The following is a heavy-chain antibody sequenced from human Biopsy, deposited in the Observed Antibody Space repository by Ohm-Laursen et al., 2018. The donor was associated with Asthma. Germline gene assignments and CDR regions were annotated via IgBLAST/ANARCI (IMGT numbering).Heavy chain of an antibody. J-gene: IGHJ6*02. CDR3: VRGSSSWHHGPFHYYYGLDV. CDR1: SGSGGYMRSGNYY. V-gene: IGHV4-39*01. Sequence: SDTLSLTWSLSSGSGGYMRSGNYYWGWIRQPPGKGLAWIGSIYYSGTTYYNPSLESRVTVSADTPKNKFSLKLNSVTAADTAVYYCVRGSSSWHHGPFHYYYGLDVWGQGTTATVSS. D-gene: IGHD6-13*01. CDR2: IYYSGTT.